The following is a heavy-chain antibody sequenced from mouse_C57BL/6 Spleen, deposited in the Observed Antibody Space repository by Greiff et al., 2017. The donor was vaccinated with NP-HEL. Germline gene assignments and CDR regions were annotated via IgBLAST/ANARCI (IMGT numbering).Heavy chain of an antibody. Sequence: VQLQQSGAELVRPGSSVKLSCKASGYTFTSYWMHWVKQRPIQGLEWIGNIDPSDSETHYNQKFKDKATLTVDKSSSTAYMQLSSLTSEDAAVYYCAGEYDDGFAYWGQGTLVTVSA. CDR3: AGEYDDGFAY. D-gene: IGHD2-14*01. J-gene: IGHJ3*01. CDR2: IDPSDSET. V-gene: IGHV1-52*01. CDR1: GYTFTSYW.